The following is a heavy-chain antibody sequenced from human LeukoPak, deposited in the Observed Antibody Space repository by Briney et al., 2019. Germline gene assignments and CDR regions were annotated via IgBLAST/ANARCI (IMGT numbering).Heavy chain of an antibody. CDR1: GYSFTNYW. D-gene: IGHD1-1*01. Sequence: GESLKISCKGSGYSFTNYWIAWVRQMPGKGLEWMGIIYPGDSDTKYSPSFQGQVTMSADKAINTAYLQWSSLRASDTAIYYCARRIVTGTLYYFDYWGQGTLLTVSS. J-gene: IGHJ4*02. CDR3: ARRIVTGTLYYFDY. CDR2: IYPGDSDT. V-gene: IGHV5-51*01.